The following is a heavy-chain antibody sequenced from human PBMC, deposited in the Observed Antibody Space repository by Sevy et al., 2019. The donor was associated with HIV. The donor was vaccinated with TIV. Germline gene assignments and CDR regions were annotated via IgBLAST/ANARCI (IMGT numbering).Heavy chain of an antibody. CDR1: GGTFSSYA. D-gene: IGHD2-2*01. J-gene: IGHJ6*02. V-gene: IGHV1-69*13. CDR2: IIPIFGTA. CDR3: ARGIDTVVVPAAPNMYYYYYGIDV. Sequence: ASVKVSCKASGGTFSSYAIGWVRQAPGQGLEWMGGIIPIFGTANYAQKFQGRVTITADESTSTAYMELSSLRSEDTAVYYCARGIDTVVVPAAPNMYYYYYGIDVWGQGTTVTVSS.